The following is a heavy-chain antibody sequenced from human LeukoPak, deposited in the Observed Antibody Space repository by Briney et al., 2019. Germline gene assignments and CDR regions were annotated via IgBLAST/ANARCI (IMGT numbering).Heavy chain of an antibody. D-gene: IGHD3-10*01. CDR3: ARIPIGFGELGNY. CDR1: GFTFSDYW. V-gene: IGHV3-74*01. Sequence: PGGSLRLSCAASGFTFSDYWMHWVRQAPGKGLVWVSGINSDGSTTNYADSVKGRFTISRDNAKNTLYLQMNSPRAEDTAVYHCARIPIGFGELGNYWGRGTLVTVSS. J-gene: IGHJ4*02. CDR2: INSDGSTT.